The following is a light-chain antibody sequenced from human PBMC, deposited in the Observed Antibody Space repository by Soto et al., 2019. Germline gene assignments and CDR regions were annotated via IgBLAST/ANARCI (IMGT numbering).Light chain of an antibody. CDR2: AAS. J-gene: IGKJ1*01. CDR1: QDMGNY. V-gene: IGKV1-39*01. Sequence: DIQMTQSPSSLTTSIGDRVTITCRASQDMGNYLNLYQQRRGKAPQLLMYAASALQTGVQSRFGVSGSGTDFTVTITCVHPGDFGTFLCQQYYNTPRTLGQGTKVDVK. CDR3: QQYYNTPRT.